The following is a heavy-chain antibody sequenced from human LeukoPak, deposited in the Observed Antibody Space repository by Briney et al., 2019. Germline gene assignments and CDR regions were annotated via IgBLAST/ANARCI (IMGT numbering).Heavy chain of an antibody. J-gene: IGHJ3*01. Sequence: ASVKVSCKASGYTFTQSDMHWVRQAPGQGREWFGIINPSVDSPYAQKFQGSVTMTRDTSTSTVYMALSSLTSDDTGVYFCARGEAGYLEAFDVWGQGTMVTVSS. V-gene: IGHV1-46*03. CDR2: INPSVDS. D-gene: IGHD3-3*01. CDR1: GYTFTQSD. CDR3: ARGEAGYLEAFDV.